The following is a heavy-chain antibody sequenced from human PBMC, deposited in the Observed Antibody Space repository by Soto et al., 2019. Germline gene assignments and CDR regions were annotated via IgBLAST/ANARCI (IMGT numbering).Heavy chain of an antibody. Sequence: PGGSLRLSCAASGITFSSYAMSWVRQAPGKGLEWVSAISGSGGSTYYADSVKGRFTISRDNSKNTLYLQMNSLRAEDTAVYYCAKGGSSSVYYYYMDVWGKGTTVTVSS. V-gene: IGHV3-23*01. D-gene: IGHD6-6*01. CDR1: GITFSSYA. J-gene: IGHJ6*03. CDR3: AKGGSSSVYYYYMDV. CDR2: ISGSGGST.